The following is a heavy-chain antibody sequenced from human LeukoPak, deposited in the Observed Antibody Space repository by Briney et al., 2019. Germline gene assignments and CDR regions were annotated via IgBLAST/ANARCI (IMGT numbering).Heavy chain of an antibody. Sequence: PGGSLRLSCAASGFTFSSFEMSWVRQAPGKGLEWVSAISGSGGSAYYADSVKGRFTISRDNSRNSLSLQMNSLRAEDTAVYYCASWGAGGNSWGQGTLVTVSS. CDR3: ASWGAGGNS. D-gene: IGHD3-16*01. CDR2: ISGSGGSA. CDR1: GFTFSSFE. V-gene: IGHV3-23*01. J-gene: IGHJ4*02.